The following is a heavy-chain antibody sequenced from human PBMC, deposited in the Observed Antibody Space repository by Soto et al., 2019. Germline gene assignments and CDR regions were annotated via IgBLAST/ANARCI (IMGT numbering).Heavy chain of an antibody. CDR2: IWYDGSNK. V-gene: IGHV3-33*01. J-gene: IGHJ6*02. CDR3: ARDRGPNYYYYGMDV. D-gene: IGHD3-10*01. Sequence: GGSQRLSCAASGFTFSSHGMHRVRQAPGKGLEWVAVIWYDGSNKYYADSVKGRFTISRDNSKNTLYLQMNSLRAEDTAVYYCARDRGPNYYYYGMDVWGQGTTVTVSS. CDR1: GFTFSSHG.